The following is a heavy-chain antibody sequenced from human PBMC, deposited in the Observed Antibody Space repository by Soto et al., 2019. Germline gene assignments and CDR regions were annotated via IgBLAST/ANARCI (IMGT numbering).Heavy chain of an antibody. Sequence: EVQLLESGGGLVQPGGSLRLSCVASGFTFSSYAMSWVRQAPEKGPEWVAIGGGNGFTTYYADSVKGRFTISGDKSKITLFLQMNSVRADYKCVYYCANAIRPSLNFCCYMVVGGRWTSVTVSS. CDR1: GFTFSSYA. CDR2: GGGNGFTT. V-gene: IGHV3-23*01. CDR3: ANAIRPSLNFCCYMVV. D-gene: IGHD2-2*01. J-gene: IGHJ6*03.